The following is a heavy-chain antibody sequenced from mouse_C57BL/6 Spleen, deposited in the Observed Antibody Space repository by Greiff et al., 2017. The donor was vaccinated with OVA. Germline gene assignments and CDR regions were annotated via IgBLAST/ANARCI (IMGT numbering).Heavy chain of an antibody. Sequence: DVHLVESAGGLVQPGSSMKLSCTASGFTFSDYYMAWVRQVPEKGLEWVANINYDGSSTYYLDSLKSRFIISRDNAKNILYLQMSSLKSEDTATYYCARDQAYNWYFDVWGTGTTVTVSS. CDR3: ARDQAYNWYFDV. CDR1: GFTFSDYY. V-gene: IGHV5-16*01. J-gene: IGHJ1*03. CDR2: INYDGSST.